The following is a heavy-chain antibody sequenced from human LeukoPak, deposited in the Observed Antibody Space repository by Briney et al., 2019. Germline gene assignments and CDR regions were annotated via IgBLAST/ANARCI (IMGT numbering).Heavy chain of an antibody. Sequence: GESLRLSCAASGFTFDDYGMSWVRQAPGKGLELVSNINRNCGNTAYADSVKGRFTISRDNAKNSLYLQMNSLRAEDTALYYCARDHGAIALTNYLDYWGQGTLVTVSS. CDR1: GFTFDDYG. D-gene: IGHD1-1*01. CDR2: INRNCGNT. J-gene: IGHJ4*02. CDR3: ARDHGAIALTNYLDY. V-gene: IGHV3-20*04.